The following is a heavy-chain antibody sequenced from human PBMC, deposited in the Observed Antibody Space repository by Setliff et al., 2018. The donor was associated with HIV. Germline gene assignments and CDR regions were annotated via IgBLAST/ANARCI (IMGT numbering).Heavy chain of an antibody. Sequence: SETLSLTCAVSGGSLSSDNWWTWVRQPPGKGLEWIGEIYHTEYTNYSPSLKSRVSMSVDRSKNQFSLNLSSVTAADTAVYYCARILVAAAGTGFDPWGQGILVTVSS. V-gene: IGHV4-4*02. D-gene: IGHD6-13*01. CDR1: GGSLSSDNW. J-gene: IGHJ5*02. CDR2: IYHTEYT. CDR3: ARILVAAAGTGFDP.